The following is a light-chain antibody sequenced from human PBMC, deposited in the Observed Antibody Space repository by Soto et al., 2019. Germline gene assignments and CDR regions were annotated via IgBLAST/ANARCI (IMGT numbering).Light chain of an antibody. CDR1: ALPKKF. Sequence: SYELTQPPSVSVSPGQTARITCSGDALPKKFAFWYQQKSGQAPLLVIFEDTKRPSGIPERFSGSTSGTMATLTISGAQVEDEADYYCYSTDDENKGVFGGGTKLTVL. CDR2: EDT. J-gene: IGLJ3*02. CDR3: YSTDDENKGV. V-gene: IGLV3-10*01.